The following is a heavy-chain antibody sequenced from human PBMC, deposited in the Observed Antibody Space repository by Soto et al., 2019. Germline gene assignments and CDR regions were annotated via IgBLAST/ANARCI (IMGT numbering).Heavy chain of an antibody. CDR3: ADGQSCSGGYYAQHEA. Sequence: EVQLFESGGGLVQPGGSLGLSCAASGFTFSSYAMSWVRQAPGKGLEWVSAITGPGGNTYYADSLKGRFTISRDYSKNTVYVQMNTLLAEDRVVYYWADGQSCSGGYYAQHEAWGQGTLVSVSS. J-gene: IGHJ5*02. D-gene: IGHD3-10*02. CDR1: GFTFSSYA. CDR2: ITGPGGNT. V-gene: IGHV3-23*01.